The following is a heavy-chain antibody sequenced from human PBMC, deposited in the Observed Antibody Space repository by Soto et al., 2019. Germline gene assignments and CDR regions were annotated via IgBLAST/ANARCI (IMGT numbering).Heavy chain of an antibody. CDR1: GGSISSYY. V-gene: IGHV4-59*01. J-gene: IGHJ6*03. D-gene: IGHD2-15*01. Sequence: QVQLQESGPGLVKPSETLSLTCTVSGGSISSYYWSWIRQPPGKGLEWIGYIYYSGSTNYNPSLKSRVTISVDTSKNQFSLKLSSVTAADTAVYYCARIYCSGGSCYSYYYYYMDVLGKGTTVTVSS. CDR2: IYYSGST. CDR3: ARIYCSGGSCYSYYYYYMDV.